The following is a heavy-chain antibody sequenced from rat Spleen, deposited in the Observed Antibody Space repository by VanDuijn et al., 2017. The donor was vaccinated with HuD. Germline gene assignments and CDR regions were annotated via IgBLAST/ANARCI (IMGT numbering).Heavy chain of an antibody. D-gene: IGHD4-6*01. CDR2: ISSGGST. CDR1: GFTLSDHY. CDR3: ARFGGDY. Sequence: VQLVESDGGLVQPGRSLKLSCAASGFTLSDHYMAWVRQPPGKGLEWIAAISSGGSTYYNSALKSRLSISRDTSKSQVFLKMNSLQTEDTAMYFCARFGGDYWGQGVMVTVSS. V-gene: IGHV2S12*01. J-gene: IGHJ2*01.